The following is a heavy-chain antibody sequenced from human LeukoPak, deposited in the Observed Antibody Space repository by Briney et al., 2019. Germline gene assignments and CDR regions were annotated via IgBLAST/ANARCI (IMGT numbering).Heavy chain of an antibody. Sequence: PGGSLRLSCAASGFTFSSFPMHWVRQAPGKGLEYVSAIGRNGDRTYYANSVKGRFTISRDNSKNTLYLQMGSLRTEDMAVYYCARKDYGDYPLDYWGQGTLVTVSS. J-gene: IGHJ4*02. CDR3: ARKDYGDYPLDY. CDR2: IGRNGDRT. CDR1: GFTFSSFP. D-gene: IGHD4-17*01. V-gene: IGHV3-64*01.